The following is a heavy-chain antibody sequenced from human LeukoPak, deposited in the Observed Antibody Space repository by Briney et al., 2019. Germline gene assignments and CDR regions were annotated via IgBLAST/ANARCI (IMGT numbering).Heavy chain of an antibody. D-gene: IGHD2/OR15-2a*01. CDR1: GRTFSSSW. CDR3: ARDLAFSRLDY. CDR2: INPDGIKR. J-gene: IGHJ4*02. V-gene: IGHV3-7*01. Sequence: GGSLRLSCAVSGRTFSSSWMDWVRQAPGKGLEWVASINPDGIKRYSADSVKGRFTISRDNARNSLYLQMDSLRVEDTAFYYCARDLAFSRLDYWGQGVLVTVSS.